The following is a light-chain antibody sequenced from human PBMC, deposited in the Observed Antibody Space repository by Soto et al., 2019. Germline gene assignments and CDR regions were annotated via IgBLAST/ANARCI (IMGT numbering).Light chain of an antibody. CDR1: QSVSSSF. V-gene: IGKV3-20*01. J-gene: IGKJ1*01. Sequence: EIVLTQSPGTLSLSPGERATLSCRASQSVSSSFLAWYQQKPGQAPRLLIYGASSRATGIPDRFSGSGSGTDFSLTISGLEREDFVGYYCQQYGSPPWTFGQGTKVEIK. CDR2: GAS. CDR3: QQYGSPPWT.